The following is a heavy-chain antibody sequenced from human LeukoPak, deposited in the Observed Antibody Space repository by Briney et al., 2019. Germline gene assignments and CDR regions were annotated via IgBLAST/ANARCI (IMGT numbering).Heavy chain of an antibody. Sequence: PGRSLRLSCTASGFTFGDYAMSCVRQAPGKGLEWVGFIRSKAYGGTTEYAASVKGRFTISRDDSKSIAYLQTNSLKTEDTAVYYCTRAPSGYDPNWFDPWGQGTLVTVSS. CDR1: GFTFGDYA. D-gene: IGHD5-12*01. J-gene: IGHJ5*02. V-gene: IGHV3-49*04. CDR3: TRAPSGYDPNWFDP. CDR2: IRSKAYGGTT.